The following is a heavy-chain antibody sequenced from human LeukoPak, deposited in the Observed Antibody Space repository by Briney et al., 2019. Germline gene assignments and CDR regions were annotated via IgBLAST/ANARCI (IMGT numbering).Heavy chain of an antibody. CDR1: GYTFTAYY. CDR3: ARRVISPEGY. CDR2: INPNTGDT. V-gene: IGHV1-2*02. J-gene: IGHJ4*02. Sequence: ASVKVSCKASGYTFTAYYIHWVRQAPGQGLEWMGWINPNTGDTRYAEKFQDRVTMTRDTSISTAYISLRFFDTAVDYCARRVISPEGYWGQGTLVTVSS. D-gene: IGHD3-16*02.